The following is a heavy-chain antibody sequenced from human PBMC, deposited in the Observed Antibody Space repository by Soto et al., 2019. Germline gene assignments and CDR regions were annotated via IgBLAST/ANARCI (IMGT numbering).Heavy chain of an antibody. CDR3: ARRNWNYGAFDI. Sequence: GGALRLSCTGSGVPFSSYAMSWVRQAPGKGLEWVSGISGSGGRTYYADSVKGRFTISRDNSKNTLYLQMNSLRVEDTAVYYCARRNWNYGAFDIWGQGTMVTVSS. CDR2: ISGSGGRT. J-gene: IGHJ3*02. CDR1: GVPFSSYA. D-gene: IGHD1-7*01. V-gene: IGHV3-23*01.